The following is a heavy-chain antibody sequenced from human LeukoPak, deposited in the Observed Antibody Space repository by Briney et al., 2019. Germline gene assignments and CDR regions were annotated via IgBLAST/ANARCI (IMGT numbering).Heavy chain of an antibody. CDR2: ISSSSYI. J-gene: IGHJ5*02. D-gene: IGHD3-22*01. CDR1: GFTFSTYS. Sequence: SGGSLRLSCAASGFTFSTYSINWVRQAPGKGLEWVSSISSSSYIYYADSVKGRFTISRDNAKNSLYLQMNSLRAEDTAVYYCARGIYYDSSGYLGPDWFDPWGQGTLVTVSS. CDR3: ARGIYYDSSGYLGPDWFDP. V-gene: IGHV3-21*01.